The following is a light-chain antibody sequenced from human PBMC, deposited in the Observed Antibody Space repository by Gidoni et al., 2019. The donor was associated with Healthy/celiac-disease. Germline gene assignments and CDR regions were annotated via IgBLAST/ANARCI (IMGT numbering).Light chain of an antibody. CDR2: GAS. CDR1: QSVSSSY. CDR3: QQYGSSPA. V-gene: IGKV3-20*01. Sequence: ELVLTQSPGTLSLSPGERATLSCRASQSVSSSYLAWYQQKPGQAPRLLLYGASSRATGIPDRFSGSGSGTDFTLTISRLEPDDFAVYYCQQYGSSPAFGQGTKLEIK. J-gene: IGKJ2*01.